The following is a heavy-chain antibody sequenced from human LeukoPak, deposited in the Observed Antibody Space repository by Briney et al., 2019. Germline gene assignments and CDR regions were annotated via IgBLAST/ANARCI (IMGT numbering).Heavy chain of an antibody. CDR2: INHSGST. V-gene: IGHV4-34*01. J-gene: IGHJ5*02. D-gene: IGHD3-10*01. CDR1: GGSVSGHY. Sequence: PSETLSLTCAVYGGSVSGHYWSWIRQPPGKGLEWIGEINHSGSTNYNPSLKSRVTISVDTSKNQFSLKLSSVTAADTAVYYCARGPWGPMFRGVTSWFDPWGQGTLVTVSS. CDR3: ARGPWGPMFRGVTSWFDP.